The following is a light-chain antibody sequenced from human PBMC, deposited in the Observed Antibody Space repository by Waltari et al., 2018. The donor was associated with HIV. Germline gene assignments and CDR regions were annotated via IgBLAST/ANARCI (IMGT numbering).Light chain of an antibody. CDR1: QSVLASSNVKYE. CDR2: WAF. Sequence: DIVMTQSPDSLAVSLGERATINCKSSQSVLASSNVKYELAWYQQKPGLPLKLLIYWAFERQGGVPDRFSGSGSGTEFTLTISRLQPEDVAVYYCQQYHTTPQTFGQGTKVEI. V-gene: IGKV4-1*01. CDR3: QQYHTTPQT. J-gene: IGKJ1*01.